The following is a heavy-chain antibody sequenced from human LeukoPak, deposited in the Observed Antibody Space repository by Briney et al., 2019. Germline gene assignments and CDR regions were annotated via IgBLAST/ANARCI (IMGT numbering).Heavy chain of an antibody. Sequence: GGSLRLSCAASGFIFSDYVMSWVCQAPGKGLEWVSGFSSTGGNTHYADSVKGRFTISRDNSKNTLFLQMNSLRVEDTAVYYCAREGLWDYWGQGTLVTVSS. CDR1: GFIFSDYV. CDR2: FSSTGGNT. V-gene: IGHV3-23*01. J-gene: IGHJ4*02. CDR3: AREGLWDY. D-gene: IGHD3-16*01.